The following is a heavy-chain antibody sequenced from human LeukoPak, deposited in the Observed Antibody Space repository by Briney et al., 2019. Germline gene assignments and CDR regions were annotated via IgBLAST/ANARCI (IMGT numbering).Heavy chain of an antibody. Sequence: ASVKVSCKASGGTFSSYAISWVRQAPGQGLEWMGRIIPIFGTANYAQKFQGRVTITTDESTSTAYMELSSLRSEDTAGYYCARDRAVAGAYYFDYWGQGTLVTVSS. CDR2: IIPIFGTA. CDR3: ARDRAVAGAYYFDY. V-gene: IGHV1-69*05. D-gene: IGHD6-19*01. J-gene: IGHJ4*02. CDR1: GGTFSSYA.